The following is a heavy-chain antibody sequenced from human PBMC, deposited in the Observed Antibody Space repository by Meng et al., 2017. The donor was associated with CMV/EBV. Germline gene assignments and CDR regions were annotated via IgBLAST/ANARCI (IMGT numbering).Heavy chain of an antibody. CDR1: GFTFSSYS. Sequence: GESLKISCAASGFTFSSYSMNWVRQAPGKGLEWVSSISSSSSYIYYADSVKGRFTISRDNAKNSLYLQMNSLRAEDTAVYYCARERLRSLEWLFDWGQGTLVTVSS. V-gene: IGHV3-21*01. CDR3: ARERLRSLEWLFD. D-gene: IGHD3-3*01. CDR2: ISSSSSYI. J-gene: IGHJ4*02.